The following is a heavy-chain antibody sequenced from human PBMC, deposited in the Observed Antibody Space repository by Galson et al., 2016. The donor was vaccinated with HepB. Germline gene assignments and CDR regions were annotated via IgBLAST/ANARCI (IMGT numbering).Heavy chain of an antibody. D-gene: IGHD3-22*01. CDR3: ARDRRYYDNSGYSDY. CDR2: IYYSGSS. V-gene: IGHV4-30-4*01. Sequence: LSLTCTVSGGSISSGDSYWRWIRQPPGKGLEWVGYIYYSGSSYYNPSLKSRITISLITSKNQFSLKLSSVTAADTAAYYCARDRRYYDNSGYSDYWGQGTLVTVSS. J-gene: IGHJ4*02. CDR1: GGSISSGDSY.